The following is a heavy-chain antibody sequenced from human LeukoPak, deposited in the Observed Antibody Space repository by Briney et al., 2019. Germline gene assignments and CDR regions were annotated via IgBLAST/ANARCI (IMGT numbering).Heavy chain of an antibody. CDR3: ARDPYSSSWYSSGYYYYYGMDV. CDR2: INPNSGGT. V-gene: IGHV1-2*04. D-gene: IGHD6-13*01. Sequence: GASVKVSCKASGGTFSSYAISWVRQAPGQGLEWMGWINPNSGGTNYAQKFQGWVTMTRDTSISTAYMELSRLRSDDTAVYYCARDPYSSSWYSSGYYYYYGMDVWGQGTTVTVSS. CDR1: GGTFSSYA. J-gene: IGHJ6*02.